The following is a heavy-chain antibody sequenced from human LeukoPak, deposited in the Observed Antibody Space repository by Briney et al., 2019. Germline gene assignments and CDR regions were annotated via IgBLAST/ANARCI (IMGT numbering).Heavy chain of an antibody. CDR2: IYYSGST. J-gene: IGHJ6*04. V-gene: IGHV4-59*02. CDR1: GGSVSSYY. D-gene: IGHD3-3*01. CDR3: ARLGHTYDFWSGYPHSPSPDV. Sequence: SETLSLTCTVSGGSVSSYYWSWIRQPPGKGLEWIGYIYYSGSTNYNPSLKSRVTISVDTSKNQFSLKLSSVTAADTAVYYCARLGHTYDFWSGYPHSPSPDVWGKGTTVTVSS.